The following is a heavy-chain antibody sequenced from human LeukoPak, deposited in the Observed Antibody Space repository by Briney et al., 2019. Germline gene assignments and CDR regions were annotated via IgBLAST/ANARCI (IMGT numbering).Heavy chain of an antibody. CDR1: GFTFSSYG. CDR2: ISYDGSNK. J-gene: IGHJ4*02. CDR3: ARDRDGYNYFDY. V-gene: IGHV3-30*03. Sequence: PGRSLRLSCAASGFTFSSYGMHWVRQAPGKGLEWVAVISYDGSNKYYADSVKGRFTISRDNSKNTLYLQMNSLRAEDTAVYYCARDRDGYNYFDYWGQGTLVTVSS. D-gene: IGHD5-24*01.